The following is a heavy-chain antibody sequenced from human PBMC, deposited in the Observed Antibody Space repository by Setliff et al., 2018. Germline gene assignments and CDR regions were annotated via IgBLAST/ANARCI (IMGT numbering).Heavy chain of an antibody. V-gene: IGHV4-4*07. J-gene: IGHJ2*01. Sequence: PSETLSLTCTVSGGSINNYYWTWTRQPAGKGLEWIGRIYTSGSTNYNPSLKSRVTMSVDTSKNQFSLKLSSVTAADTAVYYCARHGGWYFDLWGRGTLVTVSS. CDR2: IYTSGST. CDR3: ARHGGWYFDL. D-gene: IGHD4-17*01. CDR1: GGSINNYY.